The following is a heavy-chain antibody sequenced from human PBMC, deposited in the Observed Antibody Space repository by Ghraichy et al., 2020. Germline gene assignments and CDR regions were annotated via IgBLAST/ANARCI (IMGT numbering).Heavy chain of an antibody. CDR2: ISYDGSNK. V-gene: IGHV3-30*04. J-gene: IGHJ4*02. CDR1: GFTFSSYA. Sequence: GGSLRLSCAASGFTFSSYAMHWVRQAPGKGLEWVAVISYDGSNKYYADSVKGRFTISRDNSKNTLYLQMNSLRAEDTAVYYCARDFWGLGHLDYWGQGTLVTVSS. CDR3: ARDFWGLGHLDY. D-gene: IGHD3-16*01.